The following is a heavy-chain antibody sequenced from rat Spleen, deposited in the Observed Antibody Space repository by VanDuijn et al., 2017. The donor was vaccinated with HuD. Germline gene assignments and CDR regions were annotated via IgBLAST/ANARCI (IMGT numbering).Heavy chain of an antibody. CDR2: ISPSGGIT. CDR3: ATAGSRISRFAY. V-gene: IGHV5-19*01. D-gene: IGHD2-7*01. CDR1: GFNFRDYA. Sequence: EVQLVESGGGLVQPGRSLKFSCVASGFNFRDYAMAWVRQAPTKGLEWVASISPSGGITDYRDSVKGRFAISRDTAKSTLYLQMDSLGSEDTATYYCATAGSRISRFAYWGQGTLVTVSS. J-gene: IGHJ3*01.